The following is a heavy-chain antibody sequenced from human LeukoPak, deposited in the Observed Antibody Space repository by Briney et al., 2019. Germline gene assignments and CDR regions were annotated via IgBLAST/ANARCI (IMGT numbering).Heavy chain of an antibody. D-gene: IGHD3-22*01. CDR2: ISSSSSYI. Sequence: PGGSLRLSCAASGFTFSSYSMNWVRQAPGKGLEWVSSISSSSSYIYYADSVKGRSTISRDNAKNSLYLQMNSLRAEDTAVYYCASVGDSSSGYNDAFDIWGQGTMVTVSS. J-gene: IGHJ3*02. CDR1: GFTFSSYS. V-gene: IGHV3-21*01. CDR3: ASVGDSSSGYNDAFDI.